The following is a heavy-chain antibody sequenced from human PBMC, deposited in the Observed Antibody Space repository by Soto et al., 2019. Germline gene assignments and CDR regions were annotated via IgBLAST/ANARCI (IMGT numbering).Heavy chain of an antibody. CDR3: TREGSAPYYYYAMDV. CDR2: INTHNGNT. D-gene: IGHD3-10*01. V-gene: IGHV1-18*01. Sequence: ASVKVSCKASGYTFTSYGISWVRQAPGQGLEWMGWINTHNGNTNYAQNLQGRVFMTADTSTNTAYMELRSLRSDDTAIYFCTREGSAPYYYYAMDVWGQRTTVTGSS. CDR1: GYTFTSYG. J-gene: IGHJ6*02.